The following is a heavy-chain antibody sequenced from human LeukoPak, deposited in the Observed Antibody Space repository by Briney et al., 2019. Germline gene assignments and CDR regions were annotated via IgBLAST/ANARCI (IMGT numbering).Heavy chain of an antibody. D-gene: IGHD1-7*01. CDR3: AKDPPYGGSGTTGYLQH. J-gene: IGHJ1*01. CDR2: ISGSGGST. CDR1: GFTFSSYA. Sequence: GGSLRLSCAASGFTFSSYAMSWVRQAPGKGLEWVSAISGSGGSTYYADSVKGRFTISRDNSKNTLYLHINSLRAEDTAVYYCAKDPPYGGSGTTGYLQHWGQGTLVTVSS. V-gene: IGHV3-23*01.